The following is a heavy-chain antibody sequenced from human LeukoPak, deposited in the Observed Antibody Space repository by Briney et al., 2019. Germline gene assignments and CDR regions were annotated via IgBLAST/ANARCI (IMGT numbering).Heavy chain of an antibody. D-gene: IGHD3-10*01. Sequence: GGSLRLSCAASGFTFSSYAMSWVRQAPGKGLEWVSAFTASAGNTYYADSVKGRFTISRDNSKNTLYLQVTSLRAEDTAVYYCAKGDYYGSGSFFKNGMDVWGQGTTVTVSS. V-gene: IGHV3-23*01. J-gene: IGHJ6*02. CDR3: AKGDYYGSGSFFKNGMDV. CDR2: FTASAGNT. CDR1: GFTFSSYA.